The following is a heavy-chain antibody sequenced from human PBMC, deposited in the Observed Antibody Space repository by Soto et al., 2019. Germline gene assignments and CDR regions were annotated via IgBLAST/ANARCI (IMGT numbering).Heavy chain of an antibody. CDR3: AKRGIDSAFDF. CDR1: GFIFDDFA. J-gene: IGHJ3*01. V-gene: IGHV3-9*01. CDR2: ISLNSGTI. Sequence: EVQLVESGGGLVQPGRSLRLSCAASGFIFDDFAIHWVRQVPGKGLEWVSGISLNSGTIGYADSVKGRFTISSDNDKDSLYLQMNSLRAEDAALYYCAKRGIDSAFDFWGLGTMVTVSS. D-gene: IGHD3-9*01.